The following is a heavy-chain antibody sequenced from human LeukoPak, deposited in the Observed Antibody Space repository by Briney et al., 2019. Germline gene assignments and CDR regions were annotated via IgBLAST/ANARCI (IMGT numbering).Heavy chain of an antibody. D-gene: IGHD3-10*01. J-gene: IGHJ4*02. CDR2: MYPGDSDT. CDR1: GYIFTNHW. V-gene: IGHV5-51*01. Sequence: GESLKISCQASGYIFTNHWIAWVRQMPGKGLEWMGIMYPGDSDTRYSPSFQGQVTISADKSINTAYLQWSSLKASDTAMCYRARTEEVRGALRSYFDYWGQGTLVTVSS. CDR3: ARTEEVRGALRSYFDY.